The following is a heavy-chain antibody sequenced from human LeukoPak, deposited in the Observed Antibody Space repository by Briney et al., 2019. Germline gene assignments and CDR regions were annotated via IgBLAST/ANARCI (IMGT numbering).Heavy chain of an antibody. CDR3: ARHFYGSGSYADY. D-gene: IGHD3-10*01. J-gene: IGHJ4*02. Sequence: KASETLSLTCTVSGGSISSSSYYWGWIRQPPGKGLEWIGSIYYSGSTYCNPSLKSRVTTSVDTSKNQFYLKLSSVTAADTAVYYCARHFYGSGSYADYWGQGTLVTVSS. V-gene: IGHV4-39*01. CDR1: GGSISSSSYY. CDR2: IYYSGST.